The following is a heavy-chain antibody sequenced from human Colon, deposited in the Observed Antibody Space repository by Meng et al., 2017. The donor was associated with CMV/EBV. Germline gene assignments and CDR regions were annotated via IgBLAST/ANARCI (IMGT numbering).Heavy chain of an antibody. D-gene: IGHD4/OR15-4a*01. Sequence: VQLQESGPGLVKPSETLSLTCTVSGDSISNYYWSWIRQSPGKGLEWIGYIYSSGSTNYNPSLKSRVTISIDTSKNQFSLKLTSVTAADTAVYYCAKGRARNDYWFDPWGQGTLVTVSS. CDR1: GDSISNYY. CDR2: IYSSGST. V-gene: IGHV4-59*01. CDR3: AKGRARNDYWFDP. J-gene: IGHJ5*02.